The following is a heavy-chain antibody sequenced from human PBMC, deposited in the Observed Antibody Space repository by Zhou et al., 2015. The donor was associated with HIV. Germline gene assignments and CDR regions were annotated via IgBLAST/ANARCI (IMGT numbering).Heavy chain of an antibody. J-gene: IGHJ4*02. CDR2: IIPIFDTV. CDR3: ARTARVAAAGPDH. CDR1: GGSFSSYG. V-gene: IGHV1-69*01. D-gene: IGHD6-13*01. Sequence: QVQLVQSGAEVKKPGSSVKVSCKASGGSFSSYGITWMRQAPGQGLEWIGGIIPIFDTVNYAQKFQGRVTITADESTNTAYMELTRLRSDDTALYYCARTARVAAAGPDHWGQGTLVAVSS.